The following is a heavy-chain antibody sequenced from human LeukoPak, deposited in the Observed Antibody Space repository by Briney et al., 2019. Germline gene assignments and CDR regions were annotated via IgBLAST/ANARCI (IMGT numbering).Heavy chain of an antibody. CDR1: GYTFTSYQ. D-gene: IGHD3-22*01. J-gene: IGHJ5*02. CDR2: IKPSGGTT. CDR3: ARARDDSIGSRWFDP. V-gene: IGHV1-46*01. Sequence: ASAKVSCKASGYTFTSYQMHWVRQAPGQGLEWMGTIKPSGGTTTYAQKFQGRVTMTWDTSTSTVYLELSTLRSEDTAVYYCARARDDSIGSRWFDPWGQGTLVTVSS.